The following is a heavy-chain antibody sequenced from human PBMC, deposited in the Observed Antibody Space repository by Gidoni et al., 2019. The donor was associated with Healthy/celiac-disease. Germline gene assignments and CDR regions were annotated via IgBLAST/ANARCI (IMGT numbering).Heavy chain of an antibody. CDR1: GGSISSSSYY. D-gene: IGHD3-3*01. CDR3: ARLGRITIVQNWFDP. V-gene: IGHV4-39*01. CDR2: IYYSGST. Sequence: QLQLQESVPGLVKPSATLSLTCTVSGGSISSSSYYWGWIRQPPGKGLAWIGSIYYSGSTYYNPALKSRVTISVDTSKNQFSLKLSSVTAADTAVYYCARLGRITIVQNWFDPWGQGTLVTVSS. J-gene: IGHJ5*02.